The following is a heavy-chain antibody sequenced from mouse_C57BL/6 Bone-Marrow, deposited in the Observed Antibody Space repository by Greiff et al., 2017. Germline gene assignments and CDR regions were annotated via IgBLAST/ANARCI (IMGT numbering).Heavy chain of an antibody. V-gene: IGHV2-2*01. Sequence: VQLQQSGPGLVQPSQSLSITCTVSGFSLTSYGVHWVRQSPGKGLEWLGVIWSGGSTDYNAAFISRLSIRKDNSKSQVFFKMNSLQADDTAIYYWARRESYYAMDYWGQGTSVTVSS. J-gene: IGHJ4*01. CDR1: GFSLTSYG. CDR2: IWSGGST. CDR3: ARRESYYAMDY.